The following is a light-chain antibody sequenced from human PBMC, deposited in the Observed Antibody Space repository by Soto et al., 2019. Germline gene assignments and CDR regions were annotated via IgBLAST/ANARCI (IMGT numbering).Light chain of an antibody. Sequence: QSALTQPPSVSGSPGQSVAISCTGTSSDVGSYNRVSWYQQSPGTAPKLMIYDVSNRPSGVPDRFSGSKSGNTAALTISGLQAEDEAEYSCSSYTSSSTYVFGTGTKLTVL. V-gene: IGLV2-18*02. CDR3: SSYTSSSTYV. CDR1: SSDVGSYNR. J-gene: IGLJ1*01. CDR2: DVS.